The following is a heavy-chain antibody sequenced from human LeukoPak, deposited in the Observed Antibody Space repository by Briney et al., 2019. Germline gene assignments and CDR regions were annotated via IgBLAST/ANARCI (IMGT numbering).Heavy chain of an antibody. J-gene: IGHJ4*02. CDR3: ARLDNTVAVDY. CDR2: INHSGST. V-gene: IGHV4-34*01. D-gene: IGHD6-19*01. Sequence: SETLSLNCAVYGGSFSGYYWSWIRQPPGKGLEWIGEINHSGSTNYNPSLKSRVTISVDTSKNQFSLKLSSVTAADTAVYYCARLDNTVAVDYWGQGTLVTVSS. CDR1: GGSFSGYY.